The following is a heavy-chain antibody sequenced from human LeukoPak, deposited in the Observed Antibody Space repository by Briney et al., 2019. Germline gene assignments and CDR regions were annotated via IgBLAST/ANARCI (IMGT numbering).Heavy chain of an antibody. V-gene: IGHV3-74*01. D-gene: IGHD4-17*01. J-gene: IGHJ4*02. Sequence: PGGSLRLSCATSGFTFSSNWMRWVRQTPGKGLVWVSRINSDGSSTSYADSVKGRFTISRDNAKDTLYLQMNSLRAEDTAVYYCARSPLTVTTRLHFDYWGQGTLVTVSS. CDR3: ARSPLTVTTRLHFDY. CDR1: GFTFSSNW. CDR2: INSDGSST.